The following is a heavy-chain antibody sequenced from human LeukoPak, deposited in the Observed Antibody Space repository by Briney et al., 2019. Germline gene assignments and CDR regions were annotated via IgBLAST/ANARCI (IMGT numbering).Heavy chain of an antibody. CDR1: GGSISSYY. CDR2: IYYGGST. V-gene: IGHV4-59*04. CDR3: ARQCSSTSCYSY. J-gene: IGHJ4*02. Sequence: ETLSLTCTVSGGSISSYYWSWIRQPPGKGLEWIGNIYYGGSTFYNPSLKSRVTISLDTSKNQFSLKLSSVTAADTAVYFCARQCSSTSCYSYWGQGTLVTVSS. D-gene: IGHD2-2*01.